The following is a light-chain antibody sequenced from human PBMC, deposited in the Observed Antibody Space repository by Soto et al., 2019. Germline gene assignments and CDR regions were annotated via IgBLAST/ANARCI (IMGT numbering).Light chain of an antibody. V-gene: IGKV1-5*03. J-gene: IGKJ1*01. Sequence: IQMTHSPSTLSASVGDRVTITCRASQSISSWLAWYQQKPGKAPKLLIYKASSLESGVPSRFSGSGSGTEFTPTISSLQPDDFATYYCQQYNSYPWTFGQGTKVDIK. CDR3: QQYNSYPWT. CDR2: KAS. CDR1: QSISSW.